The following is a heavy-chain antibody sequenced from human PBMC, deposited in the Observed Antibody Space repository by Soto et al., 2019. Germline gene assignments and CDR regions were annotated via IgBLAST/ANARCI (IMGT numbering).Heavy chain of an antibody. Sequence: GGSLRLSCAASGFTFSNYAMSWVRQAPGKGLEWVSSIGGSGVSTDYADSVKGRFTISRDNSKNTLYLQMNSLRAEDTAVYYCAKDQRYYYDSSGPTPQYYYYGMDVWGQGTTVTVSS. CDR1: GFTFSNYA. CDR3: AKDQRYYYDSSGPTPQYYYYGMDV. CDR2: IGGSGVST. D-gene: IGHD3-22*01. V-gene: IGHV3-23*01. J-gene: IGHJ6*02.